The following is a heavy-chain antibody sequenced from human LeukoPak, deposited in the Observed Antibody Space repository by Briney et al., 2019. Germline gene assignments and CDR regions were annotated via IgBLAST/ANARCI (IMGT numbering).Heavy chain of an antibody. CDR2: IYYSGST. Sequence: SETLSLTCTVSGGSISSGGYYWSWIRQHPGKGLEWIGYIYYSGSTYYNPSLKSRVTISVDTSKNQFSLKLSSVTAADTAVYYCARLWYCSGGSCYRGNSNWFDPRGQGTLVTVSS. V-gene: IGHV4-31*03. CDR3: ARLWYCSGGSCYRGNSNWFDP. J-gene: IGHJ5*02. D-gene: IGHD2-15*01. CDR1: GGSISSGGYY.